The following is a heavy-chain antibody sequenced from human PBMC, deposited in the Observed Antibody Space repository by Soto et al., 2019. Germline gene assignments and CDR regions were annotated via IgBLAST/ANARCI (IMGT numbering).Heavy chain of an antibody. Sequence: PGGSLRLSCAASGFTFGSYSMNWVRQAPGKGLEWVSSISSSSSYIYYADSVKGRFTISRDNAKNSLYLQMNSLRAEDTAVYYCARVGRRLHDCSGGSCYHFDYWGQGTLVTVSS. V-gene: IGHV3-21*01. CDR2: ISSSSSYI. J-gene: IGHJ4*02. D-gene: IGHD2-15*01. CDR1: GFTFGSYS. CDR3: ARVGRRLHDCSGGSCYHFDY.